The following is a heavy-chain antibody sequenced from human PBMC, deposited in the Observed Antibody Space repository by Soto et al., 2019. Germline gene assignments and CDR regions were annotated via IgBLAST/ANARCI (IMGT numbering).Heavy chain of an antibody. CDR3: ARVFIEYSSSYYFDY. CDR1: GGSISSGDYY. V-gene: IGHV4-31*03. Sequence: QVHLQESGPGLVKPSQTLSLTCTVSGGSISSGDYYWSWIRQHPGKGLEWTGYIYYSGSTYYNPSLKGRVTIPVDTSKNQFSLELSSVTAADTAVYYCARVFIEYSSSYYFDYWGQGTLVTVSS. CDR2: IYYSGST. J-gene: IGHJ4*02. D-gene: IGHD6-6*01.